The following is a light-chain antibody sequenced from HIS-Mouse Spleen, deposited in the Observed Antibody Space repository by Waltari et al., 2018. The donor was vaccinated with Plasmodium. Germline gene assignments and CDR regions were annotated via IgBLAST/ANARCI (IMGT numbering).Light chain of an antibody. CDR3: QQYNSYSWT. CDR2: KAS. CDR1: QSISRS. J-gene: IGKJ1*01. V-gene: IGKV1-5*03. Sequence: DIQMTQSPPTLSASVRDRVTITCRASQSISRSLAWYQQKPGKAPKLLIYKASSLESGVPSRFSGSGSGTEFTLTISSLQPDDFATYYCQQYNSYSWTFGQGTKVEIK.